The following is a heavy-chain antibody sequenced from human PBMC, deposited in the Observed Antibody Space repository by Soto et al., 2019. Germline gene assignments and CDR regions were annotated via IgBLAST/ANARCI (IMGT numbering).Heavy chain of an antibody. Sequence: PSETLSLTCAVSGASISSSNWWSWVSQPPGKGLEWIGEIYHSGSTNYNPSLKSRVTISVDKSKNQFSLELSSVTAADTAVYYCARVGLVLGYYYYYGMDVWGQGTTVT. CDR3: ARVGLVLGYYYYYGMDV. CDR1: GASISSSNW. V-gene: IGHV4-4*02. J-gene: IGHJ6*02. CDR2: IYHSGST. D-gene: IGHD6-19*01.